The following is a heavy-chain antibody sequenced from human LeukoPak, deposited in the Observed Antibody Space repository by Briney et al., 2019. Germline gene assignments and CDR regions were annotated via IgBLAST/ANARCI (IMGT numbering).Heavy chain of an antibody. Sequence: GGSLRLSCTASGFTFSSYTMSWVRQAPGKGLKWVSTITTGGPNTYYADSVKGRFTVSRDDSKNTLYLQMNSLRAEDTAVYYCAKGQDYGDSNFDYWGQGTLVTVSS. CDR3: AKGQDYGDSNFDY. CDR2: ITTGGPNT. D-gene: IGHD4-17*01. V-gene: IGHV3-23*01. J-gene: IGHJ4*02. CDR1: GFTFSSYT.